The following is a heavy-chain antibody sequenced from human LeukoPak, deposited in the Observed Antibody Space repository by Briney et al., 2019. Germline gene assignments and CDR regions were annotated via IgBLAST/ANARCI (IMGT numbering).Heavy chain of an antibody. D-gene: IGHD2-2*01. CDR2: INAGNGNI. J-gene: IGHJ6*02. CDR1: GHTSTTYA. CDR3: ARGYCSSTSCYMDV. V-gene: IGHV1-3*01. Sequence: ASVKVSCKASGHTSTTYAIHWVRQALGQGLEWMGWINAGNGNIKYSQKLQGRVTITGDTSASTAYMELSSLRSEDTAVYYCARGYCSSTSCYMDVWGQGTTVT.